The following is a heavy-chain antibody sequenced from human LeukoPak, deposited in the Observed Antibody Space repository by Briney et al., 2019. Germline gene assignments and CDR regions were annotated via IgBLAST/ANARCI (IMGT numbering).Heavy chain of an antibody. J-gene: IGHJ4*02. D-gene: IGHD6-19*01. CDR1: GGSFSGYY. CDR3: ARVGSDNHFDY. CDR2: INHSGST. V-gene: IGHV4-34*01. Sequence: SETLSLTCAVYGGSFSGYYWSWIRQPPGKGLEWIGEINHSGSTNYNPSLKSRVAISVDTSKNQFSLKLSSVTAADTAVYYCARVGSDNHFDYWGQETLVTVSS.